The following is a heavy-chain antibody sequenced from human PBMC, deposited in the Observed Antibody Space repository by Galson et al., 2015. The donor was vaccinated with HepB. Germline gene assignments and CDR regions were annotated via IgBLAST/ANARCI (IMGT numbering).Heavy chain of an antibody. V-gene: IGHV4-34*01. CDR1: GGSFSGYY. CDR2: INHSGST. CDR3: ARGPPGYDYIWGSYRTPYYYYYMDV. Sequence: LSLTCAVYGGSFSGYYWSWIRQPPGKGLEWIGEINHSGSTNYNPSLKSRVTISVDTSKNQFSLKLSSVTAADTAVYYCARGPPGYDYIWGSYRTPYYYYYMDVWGKGTTVTVSS. D-gene: IGHD3-16*02. J-gene: IGHJ6*03.